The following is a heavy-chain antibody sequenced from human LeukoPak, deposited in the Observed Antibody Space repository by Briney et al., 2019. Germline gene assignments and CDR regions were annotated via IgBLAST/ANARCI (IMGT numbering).Heavy chain of an antibody. V-gene: IGHV3-49*04. J-gene: IGHJ4*02. CDR3: TRSGSSGWYPGFDY. D-gene: IGHD6-19*01. CDR1: GFTFDDYA. Sequence: PGRSLRLSCTTSGFTFDDYAMSWVRQAPGKGLEWVGFFRSKPYGGTTEYAASVKGRFTISRDDSKSIAYLQMNSLKTEDTAVYYCTRSGSSGWYPGFDYWGQGTLATVSS. CDR2: FRSKPYGGTT.